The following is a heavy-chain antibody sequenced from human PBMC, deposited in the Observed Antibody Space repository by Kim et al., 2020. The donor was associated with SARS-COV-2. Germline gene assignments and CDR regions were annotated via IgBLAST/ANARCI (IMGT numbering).Heavy chain of an antibody. Sequence: TESVKGRFTISRDNSTNTLYLQMNSLRAEDTAVYYCTKGKYGDSGLYFDLWGRGTLVTVSS. J-gene: IGHJ2*01. D-gene: IGHD4-17*01. V-gene: IGHV3-23*01. CDR3: TKGKYGDSGLYFDL.